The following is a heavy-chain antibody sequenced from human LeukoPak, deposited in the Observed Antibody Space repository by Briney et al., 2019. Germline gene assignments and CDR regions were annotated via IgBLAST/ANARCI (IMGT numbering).Heavy chain of an antibody. CDR1: GYTLTGYY. CDR2: INPNSGGT. CDR3: ARGSITIFGVVPIAP. V-gene: IGHV1-2*06. J-gene: IGHJ5*02. D-gene: IGHD3-3*01. Sequence: ASVKVSCKASGYTLTGYYMHWVRQAPGQGLEWMGRINPNSGGTNYAQKFRGRVTMTRDTSISTAYMELSRLRSDDTAVYYCARGSITIFGVVPIAPWGQGTLVTVSS.